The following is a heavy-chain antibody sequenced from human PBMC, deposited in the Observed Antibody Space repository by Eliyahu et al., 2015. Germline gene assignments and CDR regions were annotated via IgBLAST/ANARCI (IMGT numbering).Heavy chain of an antibody. CDR2: IKQDGGEK. CDR1: GFTFSSYW. J-gene: IGHJ3*02. CDR3: ARVAQNYDFWSGHDAFDI. D-gene: IGHD3-3*01. V-gene: IGHV3-7*01. Sequence: EVQLVESGGDLVQPGGSLRLSCAASGFTFSSYWMSWVRQAPGKGLEWVANIKQDGGEKYYVDSVKGRFTISRDNAKNSLYLQMNSLRAEDTAVYYCARVAQNYDFWSGHDAFDIWGQGTMVTVSS.